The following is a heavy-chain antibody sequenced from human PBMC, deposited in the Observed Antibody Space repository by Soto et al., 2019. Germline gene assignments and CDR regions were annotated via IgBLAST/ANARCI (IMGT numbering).Heavy chain of an antibody. CDR2: INPNSGGT. Sequence: QVQLVQSGAEVKKPGASVKVSCKASGYTFTGYYMHWVRQAPGQGLEWMGGINPNSGGTNYAQKFQGWVTMTRDTSISTAYMELSRLRSDDTAVYYCAREGGDSYGYYYYGMDVWGQGTTVTVSS. D-gene: IGHD5-18*01. J-gene: IGHJ6*02. CDR3: AREGGDSYGYYYYGMDV. CDR1: GYTFTGYY. V-gene: IGHV1-2*04.